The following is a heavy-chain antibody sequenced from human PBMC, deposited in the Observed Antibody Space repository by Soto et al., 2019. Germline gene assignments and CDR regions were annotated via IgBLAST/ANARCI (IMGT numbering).Heavy chain of an antibody. V-gene: IGHV1-69*06. D-gene: IGHD3-22*01. CDR2: IIPIFGTA. CDR3: ASSYYDSSGYYSPQAPHFDY. Sequence: GASVKVSCKASGGTFSNYAISWVRQAPGQGLEWMGGIIPIFGTANYAQKFQGRVTITADKSTSTAYMELSSLRSEDTAVYYCASSYYDSSGYYSPQAPHFDYWGQGTLVTASS. CDR1: GGTFSNYA. J-gene: IGHJ4*02.